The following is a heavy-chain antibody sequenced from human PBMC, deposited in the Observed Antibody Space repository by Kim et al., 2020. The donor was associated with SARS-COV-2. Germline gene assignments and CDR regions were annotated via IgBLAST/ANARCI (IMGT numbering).Heavy chain of an antibody. CDR3: ARLRSGDY. CDR2: DLDT. D-gene: IGHD4-17*01. V-gene: IGHV5-51*01. J-gene: IGHJ4*02. Sequence: DLDTRASPSFQGQITISADKSISTAYLQWSSLKASDTAMYYCARLRSGDYWGQGTLVTVSS.